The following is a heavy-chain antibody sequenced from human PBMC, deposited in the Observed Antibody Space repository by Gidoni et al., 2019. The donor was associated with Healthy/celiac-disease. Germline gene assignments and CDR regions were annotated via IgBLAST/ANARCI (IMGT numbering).Heavy chain of an antibody. Sequence: QVQLNQWGAGLLKPSATLSLPCAVYGGSFSGYYWSWIRQPPGKGLEWFGEINHSGSTNYNPSLKSRVTISLDTSKNQFSLKLSSVTGADTAVYYCARGNSGYLVDYWGQGTLVTVSS. CDR3: ARGNSGYLVDY. J-gene: IGHJ4*02. CDR1: GGSFSGYY. D-gene: IGHD5-12*01. CDR2: INHSGST. V-gene: IGHV4-34*01.